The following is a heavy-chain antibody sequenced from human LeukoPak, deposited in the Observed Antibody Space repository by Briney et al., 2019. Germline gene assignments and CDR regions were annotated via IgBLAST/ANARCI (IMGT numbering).Heavy chain of an antibody. CDR2: ITGDAGAK. CDR3: ARGSYDSSGPNWFDP. J-gene: IGHJ5*02. V-gene: IGHV3-43*02. CDR1: GFTFDRFS. Sequence: GGSLRLSCTASGFTFDRFSMHWVRQAPGKGLQWVALITGDAGAKYYADSVRGRFTISRDNSKSSLYLQLNRVTTEDTAFYFCARGSYDSSGPNWFDPWGQGTLVTVSS. D-gene: IGHD3-22*01.